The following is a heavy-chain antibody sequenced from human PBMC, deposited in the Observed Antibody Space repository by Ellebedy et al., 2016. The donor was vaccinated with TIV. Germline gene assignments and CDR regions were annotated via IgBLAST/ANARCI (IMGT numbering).Heavy chain of an antibody. CDR2: INPNSGVT. V-gene: IGHV1-2*02. CDR1: GYSFTGYY. CDR3: ARREIYCGGDCYPLIDY. Sequence: AASVKVSCKASGYSFTGYYVHWARQAPGQGLEWMGWINPNSGVTKYAQKFQGRVTMTRDTSISTAYMELRSLRSDDTAVYYCARREIYCGGDCYPLIDYWGQGTPVTVSS. D-gene: IGHD2-21*02. J-gene: IGHJ4*02.